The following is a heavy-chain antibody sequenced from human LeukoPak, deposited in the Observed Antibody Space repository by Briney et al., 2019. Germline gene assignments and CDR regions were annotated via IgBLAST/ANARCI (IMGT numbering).Heavy chain of an antibody. CDR1: GGSISSSSYY. Sequence: SETLSLTCTVSGGSISSSSYYWGWIRQPPGKGLEWIGSIYYSGSTYYNPSLKSRVTISVDTSKNQFSLKLSSVTAADTAVYYCVRDRFLDSPRGWGQGTLVTVSS. D-gene: IGHD2-21*01. J-gene: IGHJ4*02. CDR2: IYYSGST. CDR3: VRDRFLDSPRG. V-gene: IGHV4-39*07.